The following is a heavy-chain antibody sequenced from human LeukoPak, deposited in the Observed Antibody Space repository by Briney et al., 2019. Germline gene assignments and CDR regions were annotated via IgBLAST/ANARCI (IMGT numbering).Heavy chain of an antibody. D-gene: IGHD2-2*01. CDR2: INPSGGST. V-gene: IGHV1-46*01. CDR3: ARGGVVVPAADIPYFDY. Sequence: ASVKVSCKASGYTFTSYYMHWVRQAPGQGLEWMGIINPSGGSTSYAQKFQGRVTKTRDMSTSTVYMELSSLRSEDTAVYYCARGGVVVPAADIPYFDYWGQGTLVTVSS. J-gene: IGHJ4*02. CDR1: GYTFTSYY.